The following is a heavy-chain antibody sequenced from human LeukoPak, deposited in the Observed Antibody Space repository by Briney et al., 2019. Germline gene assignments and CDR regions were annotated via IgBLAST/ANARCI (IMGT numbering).Heavy chain of an antibody. D-gene: IGHD5-18*01. CDR3: ARDVVDTAMLPQPPSYYIDY. Sequence: SETLSLTCTVSGGSISSGGYYWSWIRQHPGKGLEWIGSIYYSGSTYYNPSLKSRVTISVDTSKNQFSMKLSSVTAADTAVYYCARDVVDTAMLPQPPSYYIDYWGQGTLVTVSS. J-gene: IGHJ4*02. V-gene: IGHV4-31*03. CDR2: IYYSGST. CDR1: GGSISSGGYY.